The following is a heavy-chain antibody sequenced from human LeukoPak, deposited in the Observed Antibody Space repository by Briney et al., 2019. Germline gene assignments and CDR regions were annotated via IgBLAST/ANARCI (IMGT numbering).Heavy chain of an antibody. CDR1: GYTFTSYG. V-gene: IGHV1-18*01. Sequence: ASVKVSCKASGYTFTSYGISWVRQAPGQGLEWMGWISAYNGNTNYAQKLQGRVTMTTDTSTSTAYMELRSLRSDDTAVYYCARENVVVTAILYYYYGMDVWGQGTKVTVSS. CDR3: ARENVVVTAILYYYYGMDV. D-gene: IGHD2-21*02. J-gene: IGHJ6*02. CDR2: ISAYNGNT.